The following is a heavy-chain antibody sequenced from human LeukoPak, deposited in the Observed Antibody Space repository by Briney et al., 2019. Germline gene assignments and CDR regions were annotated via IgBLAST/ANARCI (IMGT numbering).Heavy chain of an antibody. Sequence: GASVKVSCKASGGTLSSYAISWVRQAPGQGLEWMGRIIPIFGTANYAQKFQGRVTITTDESTSTAYMELSSLRSEDTAVYYCARDHLDPNWFDPWRQGTLVTVSS. CDR3: ARDHLDPNWFDP. J-gene: IGHJ5*02. V-gene: IGHV1-69*05. CDR2: IIPIFGTA. D-gene: IGHD1-1*01. CDR1: GGTLSSYA.